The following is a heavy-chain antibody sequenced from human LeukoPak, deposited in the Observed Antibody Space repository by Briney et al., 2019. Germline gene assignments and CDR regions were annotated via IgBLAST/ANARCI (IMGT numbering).Heavy chain of an antibody. J-gene: IGHJ4*02. CDR2: ISGSGGST. V-gene: IGHV3-23*01. Sequence: PGGSLRLSCAASGFTFSIYAMSCVRHAPGEGLEWVSAISGSGGSTYYAASVKGRFTIDRDNSKNTLYLQMNSLRAEDTAVYYCAKDHIVGATTIDYWGQGTLVTVSS. CDR1: GFTFSIYA. CDR3: AKDHIVGATTIDY. D-gene: IGHD1-26*01.